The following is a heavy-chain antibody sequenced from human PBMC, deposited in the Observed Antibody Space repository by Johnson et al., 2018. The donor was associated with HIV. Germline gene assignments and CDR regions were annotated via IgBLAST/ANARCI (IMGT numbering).Heavy chain of an antibody. J-gene: IGHJ3*02. CDR2: IYSGGST. D-gene: IGHD5-18*01. CDR1: GFTVSSNY. CDR3: ARAVRGGSYGLDI. V-gene: IGHV3-53*02. Sequence: VQLVETGGGLIQPGGSLRLSCAASGFTVSSNYMSWVRQAPGKGLEWVSVIYSGGSTYYADSVKGRFTISRDNSKNTLYLQMNSLRAEDTAVYYCARAVRGGSYGLDIWGQGTMVTVSS.